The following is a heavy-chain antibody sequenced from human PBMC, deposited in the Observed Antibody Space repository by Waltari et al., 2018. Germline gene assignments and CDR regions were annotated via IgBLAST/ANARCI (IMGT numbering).Heavy chain of an antibody. CDR2: VIHTGST. V-gene: IGHV4-59*08. CDR1: GGSIIPYY. J-gene: IGHJ6*02. CDR3: ARHLERYWYYGMDV. D-gene: IGHD2-8*02. Sequence: QVQLQESGPGLAKPSETLSFSCTVSGGSIIPYYWSWIRQPPGKGLEWIGYVIHTGSTGYNPSLKSRVTISLDVSRNQCSLHLSSVTAADTAVYYCARHLERYWYYGMDVWGQGATVTVSS.